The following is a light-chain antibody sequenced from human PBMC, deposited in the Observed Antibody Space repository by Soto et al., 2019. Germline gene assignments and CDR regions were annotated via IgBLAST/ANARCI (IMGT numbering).Light chain of an antibody. Sequence: EIVMTQSPATLSVSPGERATLSCRASQSVSSNLAWYQQKPGQAHRLLIYGASFRATGIPARFSGSGSGTEFTLTISRLQSEDLAVYYCQQYNNWPPYTFGQGNKLAIK. V-gene: IGKV3-15*01. CDR3: QQYNNWPPYT. J-gene: IGKJ2*01. CDR2: GAS. CDR1: QSVSSN.